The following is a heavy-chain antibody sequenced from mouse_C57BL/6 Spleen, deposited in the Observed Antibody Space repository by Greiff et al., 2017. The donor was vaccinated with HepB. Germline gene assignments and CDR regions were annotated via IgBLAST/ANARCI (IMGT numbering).Heavy chain of an antibody. CDR2: FYPGSGSI. D-gene: IGHD1-1*01. CDR3: ARHEEYYGSSHWYFDV. V-gene: IGHV1-62-2*01. Sequence: QVQLKESGAELVKPGASVKLSCKASGYTFTEYTIHWVKQRSGQGLEWIGWFYPGSGSIKYNEKFKDKATLTADKSSSTVYMELSRLTSEDSAVFFCARHEEYYGSSHWYFDVWGTVTTVNVAS. J-gene: IGHJ1*03. CDR1: GYTFTEYT.